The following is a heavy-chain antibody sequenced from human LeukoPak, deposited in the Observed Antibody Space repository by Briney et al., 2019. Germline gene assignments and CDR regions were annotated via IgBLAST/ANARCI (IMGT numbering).Heavy chain of an antibody. CDR2: IYNDGNKK. Sequence: PGLSLRLSCAASGFTFSTYGMHWVRQAPRKGLEWVAVIYNDGNKKYDADSVKGRFTISRDNSKNTLYLQMNNLRVENTALYYCARDQGEGSGFRFDYWGQGTRVTVSS. J-gene: IGHJ4*02. V-gene: IGHV3-33*01. CDR1: GFTFSTYG. CDR3: ARDQGEGSGFRFDY. D-gene: IGHD3-10*01.